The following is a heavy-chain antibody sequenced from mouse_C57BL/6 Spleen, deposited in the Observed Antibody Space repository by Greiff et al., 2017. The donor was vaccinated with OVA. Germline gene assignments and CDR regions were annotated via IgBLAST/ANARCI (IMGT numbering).Heavy chain of an antibody. CDR2: INYDGSST. J-gene: IGHJ2*01. CDR3: ARDQSSGYFDY. Sequence: EVKLMESEGGLVQPGSSMKLSCTASGFTFSDYYMAWVRQVPEKGLEWVANINYDGSSTYYLDSLKSRFIISRDNAKNILYLQMSSLKSEDTATYYCARDQSSGYFDYWGQGTTLTVSS. V-gene: IGHV5-16*01. CDR1: GFTFSDYY. D-gene: IGHD3-2*02.